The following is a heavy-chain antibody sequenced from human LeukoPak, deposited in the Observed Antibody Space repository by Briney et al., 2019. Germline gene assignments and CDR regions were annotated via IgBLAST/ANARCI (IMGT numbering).Heavy chain of an antibody. CDR2: ISSDGTNK. Sequence: GGSLRLSCAASGFTFGGYAMHWVRQAPGKGLEWVAVISSDGTNKYKADSAKGRFTISRDNSKNTLYLQMNSLRLDDTAMYYCARDSGSGSSPIGHWGQGTLVTVSS. V-gene: IGHV3-30-3*01. CDR1: GFTFGGYA. CDR3: ARDSGSGSSPIGH. D-gene: IGHD1-26*01. J-gene: IGHJ4*02.